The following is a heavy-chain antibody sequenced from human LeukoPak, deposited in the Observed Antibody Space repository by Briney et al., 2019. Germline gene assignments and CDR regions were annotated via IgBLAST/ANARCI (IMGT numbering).Heavy chain of an antibody. Sequence: GGSLRLSYAASGFTFSNYEMNWIRQAPGKGLEWISYISNSGNTKYYADSVKGRFSISRDNANNSVYLQMNNLRAEDTAVYYCAAVIDYWGQGTLVTVSS. CDR2: ISNSGNTK. V-gene: IGHV3-48*03. CDR3: AAVIDY. J-gene: IGHJ4*02. CDR1: GFTFSNYE.